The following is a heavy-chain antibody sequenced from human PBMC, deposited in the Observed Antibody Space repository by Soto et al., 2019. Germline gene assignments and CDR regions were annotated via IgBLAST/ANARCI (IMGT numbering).Heavy chain of an antibody. V-gene: IGHV1-69*13. D-gene: IGHD2-8*02. J-gene: IGHJ6*02. CDR2: IIPIFGTA. CDR3: ASLPYCPGGRCERNSYYNGLEV. CDR1: GGTFSSYA. Sequence: GASVKVSCKASGGTFSSYAISWVRQAPGQGLEWMGGIIPIFGTANYAQKFQGRVTITADESTSTAYMELSSLRSEDTAVYYCASLPYCPGGRCERNSYYNGLEVSHQGSRITVSS.